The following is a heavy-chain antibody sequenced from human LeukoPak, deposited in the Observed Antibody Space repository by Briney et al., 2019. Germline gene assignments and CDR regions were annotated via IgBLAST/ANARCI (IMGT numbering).Heavy chain of an antibody. Sequence: GGSLRLSCSASGFTFSNFDMHWVRQAPGKGLEYLSAISSNGGSTYYADSVKGRFTTSRDNSKNTLYLQMSSLRTEDTAVYDFVKIARDWGQGTLVTVSS. CDR1: GFTFSNFD. J-gene: IGHJ4*02. CDR3: VKIARD. V-gene: IGHV3-64D*09. CDR2: ISSNGGST.